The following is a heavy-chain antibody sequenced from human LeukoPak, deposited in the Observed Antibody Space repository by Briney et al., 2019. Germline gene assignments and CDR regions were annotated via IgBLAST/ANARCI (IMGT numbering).Heavy chain of an antibody. V-gene: IGHV1-2*02. CDR2: INPNSGGT. CDR3: ARDLWGCSSTSCYQGNNWFDP. Sequence: GASVKVSCKASGYTFTGYHMHWVRQAPGQGLEWMGWINPNSGGTNYAQKFQGRVTMTRDTSISTAYMELSRLRSDDTAVYYCARDLWGCSSTSCYQGNNWFDPWGQGTLVTVSS. J-gene: IGHJ5*02. D-gene: IGHD2-2*01. CDR1: GYTFTGYH.